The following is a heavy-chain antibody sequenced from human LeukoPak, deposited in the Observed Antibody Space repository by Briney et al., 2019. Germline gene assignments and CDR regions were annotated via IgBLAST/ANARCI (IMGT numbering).Heavy chain of an antibody. Sequence: GGSLRLSCAASGFTFSGSAMHWVRQASGKGLEWVGRIRSKANSYATAYAASVKGRLTISRDDPKNTAYLQMNSLKTEDTAVYYCTGRIAVAGSHFDYWGQGTLVTVSS. CDR3: TGRIAVAGSHFDY. CDR2: IRSKANSYAT. D-gene: IGHD6-19*01. CDR1: GFTFSGSA. J-gene: IGHJ4*02. V-gene: IGHV3-73*01.